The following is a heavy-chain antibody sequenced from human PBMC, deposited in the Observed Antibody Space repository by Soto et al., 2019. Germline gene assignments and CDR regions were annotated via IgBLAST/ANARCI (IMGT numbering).Heavy chain of an antibody. CDR1: GGSISSYY. V-gene: IGHV4-59*01. D-gene: IGHD6-19*01. J-gene: IGHJ4*02. CDR3: ARGLQWLAPFDY. Sequence: KSSETLSLTCTVSGGSISSYYWSWIRQPPGKGLEWIGYIYYSGSTNYNPSLKSRVTISVDTSKNQFSLKLSSVTAADTAVYYCARGLQWLAPFDYWGQGTLVTVSS. CDR2: IYYSGST.